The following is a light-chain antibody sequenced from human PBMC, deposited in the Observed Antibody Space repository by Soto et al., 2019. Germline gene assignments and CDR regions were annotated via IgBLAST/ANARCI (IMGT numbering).Light chain of an antibody. J-gene: IGKJ1*01. Sequence: DIQMTQSPSTLSASVGDRATITCGASQSINNWLAWYQQKPGKAPNLLISDSSDLQSGVPSRFSGSGSGTEFTLTISSLKTDDFANYYCQQYSDYYTRTFAQGTKVDIK. CDR3: QQYSDYYTRT. CDR1: QSINNW. V-gene: IGKV1-5*01. CDR2: DSS.